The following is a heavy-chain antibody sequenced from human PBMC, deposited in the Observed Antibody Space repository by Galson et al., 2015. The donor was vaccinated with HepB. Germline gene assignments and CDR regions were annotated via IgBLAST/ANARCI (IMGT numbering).Heavy chain of an antibody. CDR3: ALLGYCSSSSCYSGGY. CDR2: ISSSSSYI. CDR1: RFTFSNYS. D-gene: IGHD2-2*02. Sequence: SLRLSCAASRFTFSNYSMNWVRQAPGKGLEWISYISSSSSYIYYADSVKGRFTISRDNAKNSLYLQMNSLRAEDTAVYYCALLGYCSSSSCYSGGYWGQGTLVTVSS. V-gene: IGHV3-21*05. J-gene: IGHJ4*02.